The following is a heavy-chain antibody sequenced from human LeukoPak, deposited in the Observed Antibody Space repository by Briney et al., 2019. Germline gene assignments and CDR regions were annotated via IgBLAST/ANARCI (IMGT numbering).Heavy chain of an antibody. V-gene: IGHV4-59*12. CDR1: GGSISSYY. CDR2: IYYSGST. Sequence: PSETLSLTCTVSGGSISSYYWSWIRQPPGKGLEWIGYIYYSGSTNYNPSLKSRVTISVDTSKNQFSLRLNSVTAADTAVYYCASKTTGTAGTFDYWGQGTLVTVSS. D-gene: IGHD1-1*01. CDR3: ASKTTGTAGTFDY. J-gene: IGHJ4*02.